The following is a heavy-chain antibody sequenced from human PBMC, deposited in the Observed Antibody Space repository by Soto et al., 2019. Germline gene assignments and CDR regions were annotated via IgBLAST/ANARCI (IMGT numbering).Heavy chain of an antibody. D-gene: IGHD6-19*01. CDR2: ISGGGDST. CDR1: GFTFSSYA. V-gene: IGHV3-23*01. CDR3: AKGFRIPVDI. Sequence: HPGGSLRLSCGASGFTFSSYAMSWVRQAPGKGLEWVSAISGGGDSTYYADSVKGRFTISRDNSKNTLYLQMNSLRAEDTAVYYCAKGFRIPVDIWGLGTMVTVSS. J-gene: IGHJ3*02.